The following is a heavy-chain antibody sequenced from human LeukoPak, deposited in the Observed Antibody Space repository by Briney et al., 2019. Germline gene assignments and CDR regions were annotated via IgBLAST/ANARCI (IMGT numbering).Heavy chain of an antibody. J-gene: IGHJ5*02. CDR1: GFTFSSYS. CDR2: ISSSSSYI. CDR3: ARAPAQLWFGELLLDP. Sequence: GGSLRLSCAASGFTFSSYSMNWVRQAPGKGLEWVSSISSSSSYIYYADSVKGRFTISRDNAKNSLYLQMNSLRAEDTAVYYCARAPAQLWFGELLLDPWGQGTLVTVSS. V-gene: IGHV3-21*01. D-gene: IGHD3-10*01.